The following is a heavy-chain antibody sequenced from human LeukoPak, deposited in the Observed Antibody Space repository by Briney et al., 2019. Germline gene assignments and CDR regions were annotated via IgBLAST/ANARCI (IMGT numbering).Heavy chain of an antibody. CDR2: IYYSGST. D-gene: IGHD2-2*03. CDR1: GGSISSYY. Sequence: PSETLSLTCTVSGGSISSYYWSWIRQPTGKGLEWIGYIYYSGSTNYNPSLESRVTISVDTSKNQFSLKLSSVTAADTAVYYCARVDRGRGWFDPWGQGTLVTVSS. V-gene: IGHV4-59*01. J-gene: IGHJ5*02. CDR3: ARVDRGRGWFDP.